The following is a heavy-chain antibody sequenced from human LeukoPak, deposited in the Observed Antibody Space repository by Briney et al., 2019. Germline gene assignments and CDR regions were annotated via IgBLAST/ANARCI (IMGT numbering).Heavy chain of an antibody. J-gene: IGHJ4*02. D-gene: IGHD6-19*01. CDR3: AKDRQWLEPTGFDY. CDR1: GFTVSSNY. CDR2: ISGSGGST. Sequence: GGSLRLSCAASGFTVSSNYMSWVRQAPGKGLEWVSAISGSGGSTYYADSVKGRFTISRDNSKNTPYLQMNSLRAEDTAVYYCAKDRQWLEPTGFDYWGQGTLVTVSS. V-gene: IGHV3-23*01.